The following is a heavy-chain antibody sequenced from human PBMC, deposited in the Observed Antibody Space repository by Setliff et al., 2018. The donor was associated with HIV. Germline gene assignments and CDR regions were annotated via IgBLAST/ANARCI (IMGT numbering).Heavy chain of an antibody. Sequence: SETLSLTCAVYGGSFSGHYWSWIRQSPGKGLEWIGEINHSGKTNYNPSLKSRVTISVDTSKNQFSLKVTSVTAADTAVYYCVTSSSWSSRLNFWGQGVLVTVSS. V-gene: IGHV4-34*01. CDR3: VTSSSWSSRLNF. D-gene: IGHD6-13*01. CDR1: GGSFSGHY. CDR2: INHSGKT. J-gene: IGHJ4*02.